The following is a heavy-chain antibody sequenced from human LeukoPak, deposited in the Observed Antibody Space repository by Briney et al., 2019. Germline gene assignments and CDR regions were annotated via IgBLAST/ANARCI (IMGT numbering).Heavy chain of an antibody. V-gene: IGHV4-59*08. Sequence: PSETLSLTCTVSGGSISSYYWSCIRQPPGKGLEWIGYIYYSGSTNYNPSLKSRVTISVDTSKNQFSLKLSSVTAADTAVYYCARHDYGDYRTFDPWGQGTLVTVSS. CDR3: ARHDYGDYRTFDP. J-gene: IGHJ5*02. CDR2: IYYSGST. D-gene: IGHD4-17*01. CDR1: GGSISSYY.